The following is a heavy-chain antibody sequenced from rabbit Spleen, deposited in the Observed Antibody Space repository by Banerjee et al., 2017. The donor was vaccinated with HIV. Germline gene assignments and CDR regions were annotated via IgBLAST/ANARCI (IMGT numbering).Heavy chain of an antibody. D-gene: IGHD6-1*01. CDR3: ARDIYSDDRDYGNGFNL. V-gene: IGHV1S40*01. J-gene: IGHJ4*01. CDR2: IGVVGSSGST. CDR1: GFSFSSDYD. Sequence: QSLEESGGGLVKPEGSLTLTCTASGFSFSSDYDMCWVRQAPGKGLEWIACIGVVGSSGSTYYASWAKGRFTISRPWSTTVTLQMTSLTAADTATYFCARDIYSDDRDYGNGFNLWGPGTLVTVS.